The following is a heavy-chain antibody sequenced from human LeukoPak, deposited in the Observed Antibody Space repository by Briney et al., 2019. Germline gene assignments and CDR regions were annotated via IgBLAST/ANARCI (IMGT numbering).Heavy chain of an antibody. CDR1: GGSFSGYY. CDR3: ARGLSEFDY. CDR2: INHSGST. D-gene: IGHD3-16*01. V-gene: IGHV4-34*01. J-gene: IGHJ4*02. Sequence: SETLSLTCAVYGGSFSGYYWSWIRQPPGKGLEWIGEINHSGSTNYNPSLKSRVTISVDTSKNQFSLKLSSVTAADTAVYYCARGLSEFDYWGQGTLVTVSS.